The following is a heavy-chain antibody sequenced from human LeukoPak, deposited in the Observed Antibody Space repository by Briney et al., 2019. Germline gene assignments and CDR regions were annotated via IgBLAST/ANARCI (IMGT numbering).Heavy chain of an antibody. Sequence: ASVKVSCKASGGTFSSYAISWVRQAPGQGLEWMGGIIPIFGTANYAQKFQGRVTITADESTSTAYMELSSLRSEDTAVYYCASPPYYYDSSGYSTEYYFDYRGQGTLVTVSS. D-gene: IGHD3-22*01. CDR3: ASPPYYYDSSGYSTEYYFDY. CDR1: GGTFSSYA. V-gene: IGHV1-69*13. J-gene: IGHJ4*02. CDR2: IIPIFGTA.